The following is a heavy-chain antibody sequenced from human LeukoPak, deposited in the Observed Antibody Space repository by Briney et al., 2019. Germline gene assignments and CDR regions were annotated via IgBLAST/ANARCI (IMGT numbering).Heavy chain of an antibody. Sequence: SGTLSLTCGVSGDSITNTNYWTWVRQPPGKGLEWIGEVNLQGSTNYNPSLMGRVAISVDTSENHISLQLTSVTAADTAVYYCARECGPYRPLDYSGQGTLVTVSS. CDR3: ARECGPYRPLDY. V-gene: IGHV4-4*02. CDR1: GDSITNTNY. J-gene: IGHJ4*02. CDR2: VNLQGST.